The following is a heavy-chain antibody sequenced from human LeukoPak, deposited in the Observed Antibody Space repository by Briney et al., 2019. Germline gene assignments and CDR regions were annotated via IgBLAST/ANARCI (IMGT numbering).Heavy chain of an antibody. V-gene: IGHV4-59*01. CDR1: GGSFSGYY. J-gene: IGHJ4*02. Sequence: PSETLSLTCAVYGGSFSGYYWSWIRQPPGKGLEWIGYIYYSGSTNYNPSLKSRVTISVDTSKNQFSLKLSSVTAADTAVYYCARGSDQSITLDYWGQGTLVTVSS. CDR2: IYYSGST. CDR3: ARGSDQSITLDY. D-gene: IGHD3-10*01.